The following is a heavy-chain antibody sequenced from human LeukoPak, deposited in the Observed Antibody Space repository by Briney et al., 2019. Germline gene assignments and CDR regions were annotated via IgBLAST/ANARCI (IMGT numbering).Heavy chain of an antibody. CDR3: TKAEGMTHWFFDH. J-gene: IGHJ2*01. V-gene: IGHV3-23*01. CDR2: INGDGDMT. CDR1: GFPFSNFG. Sequence: GGSLRLSCAASGFPFSNFGMSWVRQTPGKGLEWIAVINGDGDMTYYADSVKGRFVVSRDRSTHTLYLQMSSLRADDTAVYFCTKAEGMTHWFFDHWGRGALVTVTS.